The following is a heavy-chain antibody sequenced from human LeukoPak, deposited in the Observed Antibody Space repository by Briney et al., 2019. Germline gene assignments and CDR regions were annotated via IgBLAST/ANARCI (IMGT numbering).Heavy chain of an antibody. V-gene: IGHV4-4*07. D-gene: IGHD3-10*01. CDR1: GGSISSYY. Sequence: PSETLSLTCTVSGGSISSYYWSWIRQPAGKGLEWIGRIYTSGSTNYNPSLKSRVTISVDTSKNQFSLKLSSVTAADTAVYYCARERITMVRGVILNWFDPWGQGTLVTVSS. J-gene: IGHJ5*02. CDR2: IYTSGST. CDR3: ARERITMVRGVILNWFDP.